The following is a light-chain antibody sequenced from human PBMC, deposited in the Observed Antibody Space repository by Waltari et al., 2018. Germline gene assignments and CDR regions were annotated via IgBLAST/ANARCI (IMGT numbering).Light chain of an antibody. CDR3: QQSYSIPLT. CDR1: RSISRN. Sequence: DIQMTQSPSSLSAPVGDRVTITCRASRSISRNLNWYQQKPGQAPKLLIYAASSFHSGVPPRFSGRGSGTDFTLTLSSLQPEDFATYYCQQSYSIPLTFGGGTKVEIK. V-gene: IGKV1-39*01. J-gene: IGKJ4*01. CDR2: AAS.